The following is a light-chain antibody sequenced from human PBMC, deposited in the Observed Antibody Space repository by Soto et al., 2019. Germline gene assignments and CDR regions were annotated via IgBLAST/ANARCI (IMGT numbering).Light chain of an antibody. Sequence: DRITITCRASQSISRYLNWYQHKPGKAPKLLINAASSLESGVPSRFSGSGSGTDFTLTISSLQPEDFATYYCQQSYSTRITFGQGTRLEIK. CDR2: AAS. CDR1: QSISRY. CDR3: QQSYSTRIT. J-gene: IGKJ5*01. V-gene: IGKV1-39*01.